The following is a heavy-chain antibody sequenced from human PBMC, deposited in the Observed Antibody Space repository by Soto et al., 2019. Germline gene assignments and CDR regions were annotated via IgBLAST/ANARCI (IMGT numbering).Heavy chain of an antibody. CDR3: AREVKWAAAGTSRAFDI. D-gene: IGHD6-13*01. Sequence: QVQLVQSGAEVKKPGSSVKVSCKASGGTFSSYAISWVRQAPGQGLEWMGGIIPIFGTANYAQKFQGRVTITADESTSTAYMELSSLRSEDTAVYYCAREVKWAAAGTSRAFDIWGQGTMVTVSS. V-gene: IGHV1-69*01. J-gene: IGHJ3*02. CDR2: IIPIFGTA. CDR1: GGTFSSYA.